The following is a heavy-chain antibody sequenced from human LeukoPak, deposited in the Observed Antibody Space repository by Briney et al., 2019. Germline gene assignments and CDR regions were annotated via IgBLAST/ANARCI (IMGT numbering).Heavy chain of an antibody. CDR1: GFTFSSYV. V-gene: IGHV3-30*02. CDR2: IRYDGTNR. Sequence: PGGSLRLSCAASGFTFSSYVMHWVRQAPGKGLEWVAFIRYDGTNRYYADSVKGRLTISRDNSKNTLYLQMNSLRAEDTAVYYCAKSTIVGATVDAFDIWGQGSMVTVSS. CDR3: AKSTIVGATVDAFDI. J-gene: IGHJ3*02. D-gene: IGHD1-26*01.